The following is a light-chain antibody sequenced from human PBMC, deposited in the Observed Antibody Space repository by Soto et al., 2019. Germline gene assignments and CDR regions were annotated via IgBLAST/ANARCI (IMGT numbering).Light chain of an antibody. CDR3: QQRSNWS. CDR2: DAS. Sequence: EIVLTQSPATLSLSPGERATLSCRASQSVSSYLAWYQQKPGQAPRLLIYDASNRATGIPARFSGSGSGTGFTLTISSLEPEDFAVYYCQQRSNWSFGQGTRLEIK. V-gene: IGKV3-11*01. J-gene: IGKJ5*01. CDR1: QSVSSY.